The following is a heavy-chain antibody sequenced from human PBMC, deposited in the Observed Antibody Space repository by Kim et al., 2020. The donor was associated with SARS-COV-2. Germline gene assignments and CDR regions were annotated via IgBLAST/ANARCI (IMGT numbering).Heavy chain of an antibody. V-gene: IGHV4-38-2*02. D-gene: IGHD3-9*01. Sequence: SETLSLTCSVSGYSIISGYHWGWIRQSPGQGLEWIGNIFHTGTTYYNPSLKTRVTMSVNTSKNHLSLKLSSVTAADTAVYFCVKEDRHFLTGWGQGMLVT. CDR3: VKEDRHFLTG. CDR2: IFHTGTT. J-gene: IGHJ4*02. CDR1: GYSIISGYH.